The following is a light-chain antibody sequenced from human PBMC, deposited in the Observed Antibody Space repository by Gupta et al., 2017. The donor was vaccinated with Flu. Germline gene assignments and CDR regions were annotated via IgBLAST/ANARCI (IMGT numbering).Light chain of an antibody. V-gene: IGLV2-14*01. CDR1: SSDVGAYDY. Sequence: QSALTQPASVSGSPGQSITISCTGTSSDVGAYDYVSWYQQYPGKAPKLMMYEVNNRPSGVSNRFSGSKSGSTASLTISGLQADDEADYYCSSYTSSSLYVFGTGTKVTVL. J-gene: IGLJ1*01. CDR3: SSYTSSSLYV. CDR2: EVN.